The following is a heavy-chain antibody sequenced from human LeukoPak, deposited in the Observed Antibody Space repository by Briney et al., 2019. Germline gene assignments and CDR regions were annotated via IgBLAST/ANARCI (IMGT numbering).Heavy chain of an antibody. CDR1: GGSISSYY. CDR2: IYYSGST. D-gene: IGHD4-23*01. J-gene: IGHJ4*02. V-gene: IGHV4-59*12. Sequence: SETLSLTCTVSGGSISSYYWSWIRQPPGKGLEWIGYIYYSGSTNYNPSLKSRVTISVDTSKNQFSLKLSSVTAADTAVYYCARGSVVTHYFDYWGQGTLVTVSS. CDR3: ARGSVVTHYFDY.